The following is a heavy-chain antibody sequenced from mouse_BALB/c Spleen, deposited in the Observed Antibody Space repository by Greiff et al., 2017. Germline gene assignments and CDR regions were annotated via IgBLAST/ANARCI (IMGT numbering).Heavy chain of an antibody. J-gene: IGHJ4*01. V-gene: IGHV14-3*02. CDR2: IDPANGNT. CDR1: GFNIKDTY. Sequence: EVQLVESGAELVKPGASVKLSCTASGFNIKDTYMHWVKQRPEQGLEWIGRIDPANGNTKYDPKFQGKATITADTSSNTAYLQLSSLTSEDTAVYYCARSQYGNYDAMDYWGQGTSVTVSS. D-gene: IGHD2-10*02. CDR3: ARSQYGNYDAMDY.